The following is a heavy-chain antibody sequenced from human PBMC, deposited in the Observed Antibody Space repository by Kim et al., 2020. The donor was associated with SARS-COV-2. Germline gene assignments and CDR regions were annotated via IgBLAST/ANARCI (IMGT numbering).Heavy chain of an antibody. V-gene: IGHV3-23*01. CDR1: GFTFSNYV. D-gene: IGHD1-1*01. CDR2: ISISGDAT. CDR3: AHRTGFDY. Sequence: GGSLRLSCAASGFTFSNYVMSWVRQAPGRGLEWISTISISGDATYYADSVKGRFTVSRDNSKNTLYLQMDSLRAGETAIYYCAHRTGFDYWGQGTLVTVSS. J-gene: IGHJ4*02.